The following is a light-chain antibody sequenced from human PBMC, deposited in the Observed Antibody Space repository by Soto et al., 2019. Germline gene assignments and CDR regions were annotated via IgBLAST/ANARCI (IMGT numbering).Light chain of an antibody. V-gene: IGKV3-11*01. CDR2: GAS. Sequence: EIVLTQYPATLSLSPGESATLSCRASQSVSSYLSLYQQKPGQEPRLLIYGASNRATGIPARFSGSGSDTDFTLTISNVEPEDFAIYSCLQGTKWLTFGGGTKVDMK. J-gene: IGKJ4*01. CDR1: QSVSSY. CDR3: LQGTKWLT.